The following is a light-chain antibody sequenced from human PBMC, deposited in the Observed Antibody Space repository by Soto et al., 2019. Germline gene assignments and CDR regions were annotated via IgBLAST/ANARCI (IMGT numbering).Light chain of an antibody. V-gene: IGKV1-39*01. CDR2: AAS. CDR1: QSISNF. J-gene: IGKJ4*01. Sequence: DIQMTQSPSSLSASVGDRVTITCRASQSISNFLNWYQQKPGKAPKLLIYAASSLQSGVPARFSGSGSGTDFTLTISSLQPEDFATYYCQQSNSTPLTFGGGTKVDIK. CDR3: QQSNSTPLT.